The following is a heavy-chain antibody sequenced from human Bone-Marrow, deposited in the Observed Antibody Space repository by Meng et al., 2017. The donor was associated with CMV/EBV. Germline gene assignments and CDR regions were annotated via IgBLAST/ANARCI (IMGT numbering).Heavy chain of an antibody. CDR2: ISSSGSTI. J-gene: IGHJ5*02. V-gene: IGHV3-11*04. D-gene: IGHD3-10*01. Sequence: GESLKISCAASGFTFSDYYMSWIRQAPGKGLEWVSYISSSGSTIYYADSVKGRFTISRDNAKNSLYLQMNSLRAEDTAVYYCARRPIRGHVNWFDPWGQGTLVTGSS. CDR1: GFTFSDYY. CDR3: ARRPIRGHVNWFDP.